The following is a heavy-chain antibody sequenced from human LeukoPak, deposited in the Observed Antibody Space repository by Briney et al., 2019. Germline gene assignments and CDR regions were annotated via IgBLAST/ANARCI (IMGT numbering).Heavy chain of an antibody. V-gene: IGHV4-39*01. D-gene: IGHD5-12*01. J-gene: IGHJ4*02. CDR3: ARLVATSPRFDY. CDR1: GGSISSSSYY. Sequence: SETLFLTCTVSGGSISSSSYYWGCIRQPPGKGLEWIGSIYYSGSTYYNPSLKSRVTISVDTSKNQFSLKLSSVTAADTAVYYCARLVATSPRFDYWGQGTLVTVSS. CDR2: IYYSGST.